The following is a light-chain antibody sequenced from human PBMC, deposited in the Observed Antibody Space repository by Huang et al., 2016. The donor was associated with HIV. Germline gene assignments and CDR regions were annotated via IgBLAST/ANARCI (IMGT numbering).Light chain of an antibody. J-gene: IGKJ1*01. V-gene: IGKV4-1*01. CDR3: QQYYSSLWT. CDR2: WAS. CDR1: QSLLYNSNNKNY. Sequence: DIVMTQSPDSLTVSLGERATIHCKSSQSLLYNSNNKNYLNWYQQKPGQPPKLLMYWASARESGVPDRFSGSGSGTNFTLTINSLQAEDMAVYYCQQYYSSLWTFGQGTKVQIK.